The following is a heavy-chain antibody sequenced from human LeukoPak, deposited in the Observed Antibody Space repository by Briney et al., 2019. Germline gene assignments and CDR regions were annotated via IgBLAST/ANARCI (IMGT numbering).Heavy chain of an antibody. CDR3: AITVTTGPDY. D-gene: IGHD4-17*01. Sequence: GGTLRLSCAASGFTFSSYGMSWVRQAPGKGLEWVSAISGSGGSTYYADSVKGRFTISRDNSKNTLYLQMNSLRAEDTAVYHCAITVTTGPDYWGQGTLVTVSS. CDR2: ISGSGGST. V-gene: IGHV3-23*01. J-gene: IGHJ4*02. CDR1: GFTFSSYG.